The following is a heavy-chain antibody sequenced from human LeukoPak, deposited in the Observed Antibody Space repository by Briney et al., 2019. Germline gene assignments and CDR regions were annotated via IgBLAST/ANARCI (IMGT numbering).Heavy chain of an antibody. CDR3: TSPAHDLDFWSGYYSF. CDR1: GFVFSDSS. V-gene: IGHV3-73*01. CDR2: IRGKAKNYAT. D-gene: IGHD3-3*01. J-gene: IGHJ4*02. Sequence: GGSLRLSCAASGFVFSDSSVHWVRQTSGTGLEWLGLIRGKAKNYATAHAASVRGRFSVYRDDSKNTAYLEMNSLKTEDTAVYYCTSPAHDLDFWSGYYSFWGPGTPVTVYS.